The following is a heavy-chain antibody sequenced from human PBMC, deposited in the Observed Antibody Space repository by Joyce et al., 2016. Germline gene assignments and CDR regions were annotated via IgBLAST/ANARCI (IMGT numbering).Heavy chain of an antibody. J-gene: IGHJ5*02. CDR1: GASMTSAGRY. Sequence: QVQLQESGPGLVKPSQTLSLTCDVSGASMTSAGRYWNWVRYWTWIRQKPGKGLEWIGYIHNDGSAHYNPTLKSRLTISVDTSKQYFSLKLGSVTAADTAVYFCATGWTAEAGWGNWFDTWGQGALVTVSS. D-gene: IGHD6-13*01. CDR3: ATGWTAEAGWGNWFDT. V-gene: IGHV4-31*11. CDR2: IHNDGSA.